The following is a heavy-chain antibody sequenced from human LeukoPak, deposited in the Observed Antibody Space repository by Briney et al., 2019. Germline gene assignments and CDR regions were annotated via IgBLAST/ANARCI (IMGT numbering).Heavy chain of an antibody. CDR2: INPKSGAI. CDR3: ARAYEYGWFDP. V-gene: IGHV1-2*02. Sequence: ASVKVSCKTSGYTFNDYFVHWVRQGPGQGLEWMGWINPKSGAINYVQRFQGRVTMTRDTSISTAYMELSRLGSDDTAVYYCARAYEYGWFDPWGQGTLVTVSS. J-gene: IGHJ5*02. CDR1: GYTFNDYF. D-gene: IGHD4/OR15-4a*01.